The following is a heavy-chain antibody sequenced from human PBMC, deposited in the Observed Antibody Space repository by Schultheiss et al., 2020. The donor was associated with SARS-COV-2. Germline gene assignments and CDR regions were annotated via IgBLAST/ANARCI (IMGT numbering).Heavy chain of an antibody. J-gene: IGHJ4*02. CDR3: ARGNSYGYLTKFDY. CDR1: GFTFRSYT. V-gene: IGHV3-23*01. D-gene: IGHD5-18*01. CDR2: ISGSGGST. Sequence: GGSLRLSCAASGFTFRSYTMHWVRQAPGKGLEWVSAISGSGGSTYYADSVKGRFTISRDNSKNTLYLQMNSLRAEDTAVYYCARGNSYGYLTKFDYWGQGTLVTVSS.